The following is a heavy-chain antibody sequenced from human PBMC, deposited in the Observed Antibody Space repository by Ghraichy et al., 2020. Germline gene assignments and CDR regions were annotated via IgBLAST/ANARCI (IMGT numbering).Heavy chain of an antibody. CDR2: ISSDINT. J-gene: IGHJ4*02. CDR1: GFTFSSCA. D-gene: IGHD2-2*01. Sequence: GGSLRLSCAASGFTFSSCAMSWVRQAPGKGLEWVSDISSDINTYYADSVKGRFTISRDNSKNTLYLQMNSLRAEDTAVYYCAKVVDLVVVPGAGNFDFWGQGTLVTVSS. CDR3: AKVVDLVVVPGAGNFDF. V-gene: IGHV3-23*01.